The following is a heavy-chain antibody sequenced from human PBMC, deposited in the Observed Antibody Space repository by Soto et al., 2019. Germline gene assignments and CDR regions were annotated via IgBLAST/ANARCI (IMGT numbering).Heavy chain of an antibody. CDR1: GFSFGDYA. D-gene: IGHD3-3*01. CDR3: HTGRVQITDFTQCNYGLDM. J-gene: IGHJ6*01. V-gene: IGHV3-49*03. CDR2: IRSKVYGGTI. Sequence: GGSLRLSCRGSGFSFGDYAINWFRQSPGKGLECVGFIRSKVYGGTIEYAASVKGRFSISRDDSKSIAYLQMNSLRTDDTAVDYIHTGRVQITDFTQCNYGLDMWCPGTSHTVST.